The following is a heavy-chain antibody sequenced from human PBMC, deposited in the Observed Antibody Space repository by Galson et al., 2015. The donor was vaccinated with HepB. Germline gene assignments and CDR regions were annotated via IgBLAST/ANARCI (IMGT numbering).Heavy chain of an antibody. CDR2: TSSSSSTI. CDR1: GFTFSNAW. CDR3: ARVLGVRGVPFDY. J-gene: IGHJ4*02. Sequence: SLRLSCAASGFTFSNAWMNWVRQAPGKGLEWVSYTSSSSSTIYCADSVKGRFTISRDNAKNSLYLQMNSLRAEDTAVYYCARVLGVRGVPFDYWGQGTLVTVSS. V-gene: IGHV3-48*01. D-gene: IGHD3-10*01.